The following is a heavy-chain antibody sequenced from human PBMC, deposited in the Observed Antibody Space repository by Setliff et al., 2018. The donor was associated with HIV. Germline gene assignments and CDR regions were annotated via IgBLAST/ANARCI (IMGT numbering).Heavy chain of an antibody. CDR2: IYTSGST. Sequence: SETLSLTCTVSGGSISSGIYYWSWIRQPAGKGLEWIGRIYTSGSTNYNPSLKSRVTISVDTSKNQFSLKLSSVTAADTAVYYCARGEYYFDYWG. CDR1: GGSISSGIYY. V-gene: IGHV4-61*02. CDR3: ARGEYYFDY. J-gene: IGHJ4*01.